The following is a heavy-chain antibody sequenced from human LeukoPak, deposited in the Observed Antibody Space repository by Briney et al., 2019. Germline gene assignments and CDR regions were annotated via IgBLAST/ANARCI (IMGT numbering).Heavy chain of an antibody. V-gene: IGHV4-59*01. D-gene: IGHD6-13*01. Sequence: SETLSLTCTVSGGSISSYYWSWIRQPPGKGLEWIGYIYYSGSTNYNPSLKSRVTISVDTSKNQFSLKLSSVTAADTAVYYCARDARGAAAADDAFDIWGQGTMVTVSS. CDR1: GGSISSYY. CDR2: IYYSGST. J-gene: IGHJ3*02. CDR3: ARDARGAAAADDAFDI.